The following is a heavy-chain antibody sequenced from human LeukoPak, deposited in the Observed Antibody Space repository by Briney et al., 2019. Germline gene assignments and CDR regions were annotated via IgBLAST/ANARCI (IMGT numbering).Heavy chain of an antibody. CDR1: GFTFSSYA. D-gene: IGHD6-6*01. J-gene: IGHJ6*02. Sequence: GGSLRLSCAASGFTFSSYAMHWVRQAPGKGLEWVAVISYDGSNKYYADSVKGRFTISRDNSKNTLYLQMNSLRAEDTAVYYCARLLSSSSTTYYYYGMDVWGQGTTVTVSS. V-gene: IGHV3-30-3*01. CDR2: ISYDGSNK. CDR3: ARLLSSSSTTYYYYGMDV.